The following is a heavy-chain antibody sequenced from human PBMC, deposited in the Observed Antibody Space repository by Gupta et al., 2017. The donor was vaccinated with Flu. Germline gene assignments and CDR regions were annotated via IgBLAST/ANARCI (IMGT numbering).Heavy chain of an antibody. J-gene: IGHJ4*02. CDR1: GLSFSIYV. V-gene: IGHV3-23*01. CDR2: ISSSGGST. CDR3: VNFIAGRPDY. D-gene: IGHD6-6*01. Sequence: EVQLLESGGGLVQPGGSLRLSCAASGLSFSIYVMTWVRQAPGKGLEWVSAISSSGGSTYYADSGKGRFTISRDNSKNTLYLQMNRLRAEDTAVYYCVNFIAGRPDYWGQGTLVTVSS.